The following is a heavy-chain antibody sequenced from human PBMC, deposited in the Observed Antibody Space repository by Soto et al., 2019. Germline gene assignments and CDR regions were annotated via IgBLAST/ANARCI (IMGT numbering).Heavy chain of an antibody. D-gene: IGHD3-16*01. CDR2: ISGSGGRT. CDR1: GFPFSSYA. J-gene: IGHJ3*02. CDR3: AKGGYYSLFDI. Sequence: GGSLRLSCVASGFPFSSYAMSWVRQTPGKGLEWVSGISGSGGRTYYADSVKVRFTISRDNSNNTLSLQMHILRVEDTAVYFCAKGGYYSLFDIWGQGTVVTVSS. V-gene: IGHV3-23*01.